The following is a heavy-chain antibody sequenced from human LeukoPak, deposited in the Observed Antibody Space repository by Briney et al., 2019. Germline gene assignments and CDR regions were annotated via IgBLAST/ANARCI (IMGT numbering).Heavy chain of an antibody. CDR3: ARVFSESLGLSTPPLDY. D-gene: IGHD3-16*02. J-gene: IGHJ4*02. CDR2: ISSSSSYI. CDR1: GFTFSSYS. Sequence: GGSLRLSCAASGFTFSSYSMNWVRQAPGKGLEWVSSISSSSSYIYYADSVRGRFTISRDNAKNSLYLLMNSLRAEDTAVYYCARVFSESLGLSTPPLDYWGQGTLVTVSS. V-gene: IGHV3-21*01.